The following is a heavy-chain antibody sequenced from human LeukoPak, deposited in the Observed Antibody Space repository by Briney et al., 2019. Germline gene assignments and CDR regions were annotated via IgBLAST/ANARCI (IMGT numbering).Heavy chain of an antibody. J-gene: IGHJ4*02. V-gene: IGHV1-2*02. D-gene: IGHD3-9*01. CDR3: AREYYDILTGCFDY. CDR1: GYTFTGYY. Sequence: ASVKVSCKASGYTFTGYYMHWVRQAPGQGLEWMGWINPNSGGTNYAQKFQGRVTMTRDTSISTAYKELSRLRSDDTAVYYCAREYYDILTGCFDYWGQGTLVTVSS. CDR2: INPNSGGT.